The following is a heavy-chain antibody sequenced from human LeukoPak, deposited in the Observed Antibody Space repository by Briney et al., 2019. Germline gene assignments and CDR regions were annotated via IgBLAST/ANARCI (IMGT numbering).Heavy chain of an antibody. V-gene: IGHV1-2*02. CDR1: GYTFTSYG. CDR3: ASPIAVAGISPFDY. Sequence: ASVKVSCKASGYTFTSYGISWVRQAPGQGLEWMGWINPNSGGTNYAQKFQGRVTMTRDTSISTAYMELSRLRSDDTAVYYCASPIAVAGISPFDYWGQGTLVTVSS. CDR2: INPNSGGT. D-gene: IGHD6-19*01. J-gene: IGHJ4*02.